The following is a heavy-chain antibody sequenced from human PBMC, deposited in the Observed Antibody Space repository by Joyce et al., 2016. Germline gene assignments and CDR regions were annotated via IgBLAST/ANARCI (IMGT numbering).Heavy chain of an antibody. CDR2: ISYDGIYK. J-gene: IGHJ4*02. Sequence: QVQLVESGGGVVQPGRSLRLSCAASGLTLSNYGVHWVRQDPGKGLEWVAVISYDGIYKYYADSVKGRVTISRDNSKNTVFLEMNSLRTEDTAVYYCAKILTATYSSGWFLDYWGQGTLVTVSS. D-gene: IGHD6-25*01. CDR3: AKILTATYSSGWFLDY. CDR1: GLTLSNYG. V-gene: IGHV3-30*18.